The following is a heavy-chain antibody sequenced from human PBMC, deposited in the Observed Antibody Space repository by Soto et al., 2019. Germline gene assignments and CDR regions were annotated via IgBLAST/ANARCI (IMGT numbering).Heavy chain of an antibody. Sequence: QVQLVQSGAEVKKPGSSVKVSCKASGGTFSSYTISWVRQAPGQGLEWMGRIIPILGIANYAQKFQGRVTXTXAKSTSTAYMELSSLRSEDTAVYYCASLYYYYGMDVWGQGTTVTVSS. V-gene: IGHV1-69*02. CDR3: ASLYYYYGMDV. CDR1: GGTFSSYT. J-gene: IGHJ6*02. CDR2: IIPILGIA.